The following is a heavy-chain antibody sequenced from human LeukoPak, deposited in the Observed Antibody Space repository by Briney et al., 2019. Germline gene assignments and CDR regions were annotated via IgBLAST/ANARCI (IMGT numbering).Heavy chain of an antibody. D-gene: IGHD3-22*01. CDR1: GFTFSTFW. J-gene: IGHJ4*02. Sequence: PGGSLRLSCAASGFTFSTFWMHWVRQAPGKGLVRVSRINGDGTSTNYADSVKGRFTISRDNAKNTLYLQMNSLRAEDTAVYYCARDRNYYDMWGQGTLVTVSS. V-gene: IGHV3-74*01. CDR3: ARDRNYYDM. CDR2: INGDGTST.